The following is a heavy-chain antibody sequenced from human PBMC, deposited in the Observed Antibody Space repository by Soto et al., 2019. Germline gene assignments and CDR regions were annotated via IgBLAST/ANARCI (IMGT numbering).Heavy chain of an antibody. D-gene: IGHD3-3*01. CDR3: AKEPYSDFWSAYYYFDY. CDR2: ISGSGGSA. V-gene: IGHV3-23*01. CDR1: GFTFGSHA. Sequence: EVQLLESGGGLVQPGGSLRLSCAASGFTFGSHAMIWVRQAPGKGLEWVSAISGSGGSAYYADSVKGRFTISRDNSINTLYLQMNSLRAEETALYYCAKEPYSDFWSAYYYFDYWGQGTLVTVSS. J-gene: IGHJ4*02.